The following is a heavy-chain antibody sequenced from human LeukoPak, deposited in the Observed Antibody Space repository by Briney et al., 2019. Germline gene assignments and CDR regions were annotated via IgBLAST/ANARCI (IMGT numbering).Heavy chain of an antibody. Sequence: GSLRLSCAASGFIFSSHSMHWVRQAPGKGLEYVSAISGNGGTYYANSVKGRFTISRDNSKNMLYLQMGSLRTEDMAVYYCARDGGGSPDYWGQGTLVTVSS. V-gene: IGHV3-64*01. J-gene: IGHJ4*02. D-gene: IGHD3-16*01. CDR2: ISGNGGT. CDR1: GFIFSSHS. CDR3: ARDGGGSPDY.